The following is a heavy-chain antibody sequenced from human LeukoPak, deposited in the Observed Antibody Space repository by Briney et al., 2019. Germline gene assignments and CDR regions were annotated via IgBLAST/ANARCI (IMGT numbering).Heavy chain of an antibody. CDR1: GFTFTNYA. D-gene: IGHD4-17*01. CDR2: VTGPGDTT. CDR3: ARDRGATTVRSFDI. V-gene: IGHV3-48*03. Sequence: GGSLRLSCATSGFTFTNYAMNWVRQAPGKGLEWVSAVTGPGDTTYYADSVKGRFTISRDNAKNSLHLQMNSLRAEDTALYYCARDRGATTVRSFDIWGQGTMVTVSS. J-gene: IGHJ3*02.